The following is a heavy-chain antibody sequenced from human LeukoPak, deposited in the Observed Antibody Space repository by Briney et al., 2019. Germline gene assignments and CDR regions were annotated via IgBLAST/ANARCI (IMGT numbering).Heavy chain of an antibody. CDR3: ARLSRRYFDWLFYPDYFDY. CDR1: GGSSSSYY. Sequence: SETLSLTCTVSGGSSSSYYCSWMRQPPGKGRERIVDIYYSGSTNYNPYLKSRVTISVDTSKNQFSLELSSVTAADTAVYYCARLSRRYFDWLFYPDYFDYWGQGTLVTVSS. J-gene: IGHJ4*02. CDR2: IYYSGST. D-gene: IGHD3-9*01. V-gene: IGHV4-59*08.